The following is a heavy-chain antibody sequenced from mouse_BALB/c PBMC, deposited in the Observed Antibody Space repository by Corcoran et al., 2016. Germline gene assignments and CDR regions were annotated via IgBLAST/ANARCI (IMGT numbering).Heavy chain of an antibody. V-gene: IGHV9-1*02. CDR1: GYTFTNYG. Sequence: QIQLVQSGPELKKPGETVKISCKASGYTFTNYGMNWVKQAPGKGLKWMGWINTYTGEPTYADDFKGRFAFSVETSASTAYLQINNLKNEDMATYFCAREPYAMDYWGQGTSVTVSS. CDR3: AREPYAMDY. J-gene: IGHJ4*01. CDR2: INTYTGEP.